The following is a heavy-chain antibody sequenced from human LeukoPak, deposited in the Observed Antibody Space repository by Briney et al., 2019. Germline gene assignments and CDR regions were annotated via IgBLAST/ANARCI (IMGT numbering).Heavy chain of an antibody. J-gene: IGHJ4*02. D-gene: IGHD3-22*01. CDR2: ISYDGSNK. V-gene: IGHV3-30-3*01. CDR3: AKDDYYDSSGYFDY. CDR1: GFTFSSYA. Sequence: GGSLRLSCAASGFTFSSYAMHWVRQAPGKGLEWVAVISYDGSNKYYADSVKGRFTISRDNSKNTLYLQMNSLRAEDTAVYYCAKDDYYDSSGYFDYWGQGTLVTVSS.